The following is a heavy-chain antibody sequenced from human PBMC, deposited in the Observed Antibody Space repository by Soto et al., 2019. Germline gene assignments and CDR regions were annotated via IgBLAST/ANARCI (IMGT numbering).Heavy chain of an antibody. Sequence: EVQLVESGGGLVQPGGSLRLSCAASGFTFSSYWMSWVRQAPGKGLEWVANIKQDGSEKYYVDSVKGRFTISRDNAKNSLYLRRNSLRAEDTAVYYCARDTRYCISTSCYSGYFDLWGRGTLVTVSS. J-gene: IGHJ2*01. CDR2: IKQDGSEK. CDR3: ARDTRYCISTSCYSGYFDL. CDR1: GFTFSSYW. D-gene: IGHD2-2*01. V-gene: IGHV3-7*01.